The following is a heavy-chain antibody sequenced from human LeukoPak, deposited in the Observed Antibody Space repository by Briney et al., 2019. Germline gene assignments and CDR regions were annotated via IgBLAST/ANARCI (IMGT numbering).Heavy chain of an antibody. V-gene: IGHV3-15*01. CDR3: TTVIGGKPDY. D-gene: IGHD4-23*01. CDR1: GFTFSSAW. CDR2: IKSKKDSGTT. Sequence: GGSLRLSCAASGFTFSSAWMKWVRQAPGKGLEWVGRIKSKKDSGTTDYAAPVKGRFTNTRDNTKNTMDLQVNSLKTEDSAVYYCTTVIGGKPDYWGQGTLVTVSS. J-gene: IGHJ4*02.